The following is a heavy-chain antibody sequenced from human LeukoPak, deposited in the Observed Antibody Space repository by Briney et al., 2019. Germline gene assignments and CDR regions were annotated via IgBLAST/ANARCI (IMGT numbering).Heavy chain of an antibody. Sequence: GGSLRLSCAASGFTFSSYGMHWVRQAPGKGLEWVALISHDGNNEYYADSVKGRFATSRDDSKNMLYLQMHSLRAEDTAVYYCAKDPSLRVTLPVWGQGTLVTVSS. V-gene: IGHV3-30*18. CDR2: ISHDGNNE. D-gene: IGHD2-21*02. CDR3: AKDPSLRVTLPV. J-gene: IGHJ4*02. CDR1: GFTFSSYG.